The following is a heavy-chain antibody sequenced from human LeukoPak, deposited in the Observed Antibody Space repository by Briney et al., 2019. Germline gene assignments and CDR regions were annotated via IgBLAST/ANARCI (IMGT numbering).Heavy chain of an antibody. CDR3: ARDLGYGDQTGDY. CDR2: INHSGST. D-gene: IGHD4-17*01. J-gene: IGHJ4*02. V-gene: IGHV4-34*01. Sequence: PSETLSLTCAVYGGSFSGYYWSWIRQPPGKGLEWIGEINHSGSTNYNPSLKSRVTISVDTSKNQFSLKLSSVTAADTAVYYCARDLGYGDQTGDYWGQGTLVTVSS. CDR1: GGSFSGYY.